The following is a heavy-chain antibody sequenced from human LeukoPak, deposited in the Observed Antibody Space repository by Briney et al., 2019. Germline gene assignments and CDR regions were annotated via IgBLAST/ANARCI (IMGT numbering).Heavy chain of an antibody. CDR1: GGSFSGYY. CDR3: ARGYSGYDY. J-gene: IGHJ4*02. D-gene: IGHD5-12*01. V-gene: IGHV4-34*01. Sequence: SEILSLTCAVYGGSFSGYYWSWIRQPPGKGLEWIGEINHSGSTNYNPSLKSRVTISVDTSKNQFSLKLRSVTAADTAVYYCARGYSGYDYWGQGTLVTVSS. CDR2: INHSGST.